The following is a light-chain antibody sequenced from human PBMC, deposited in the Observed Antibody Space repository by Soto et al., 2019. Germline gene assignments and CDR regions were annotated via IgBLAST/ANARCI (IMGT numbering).Light chain of an antibody. V-gene: IGKV3-20*01. CDR1: QSINGNY. J-gene: IGKJ5*01. Sequence: EIVLTQSPGTLSLSPGERATLSCRASQSINGNYLAWFQQKPGQAPRLLIYAASARATGIPDRFSGSGSGKAFTLTITRLEPEDFAVYYCHQYGGSPLMTFAKGTRLEIK. CDR3: HQYGGSPLMT. CDR2: AAS.